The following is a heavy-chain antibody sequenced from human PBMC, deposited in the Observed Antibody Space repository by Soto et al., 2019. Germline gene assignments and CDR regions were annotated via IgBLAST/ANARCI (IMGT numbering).Heavy chain of an antibody. CDR3: ARYAGVVFGVADDAFDI. V-gene: IGHV1-18*01. Sequence: ASVKVSCKASGYTFTSYGISWVRQAPGQGLEWMGWISAYNGNTNYAQKLQGRVTMTTDTSTSTAYMELRSLRSDDTAVYYCARYAGVVFGVADDAFDIWGQGTMVTV. D-gene: IGHD3-3*01. CDR1: GYTFTSYG. CDR2: ISAYNGNT. J-gene: IGHJ3*02.